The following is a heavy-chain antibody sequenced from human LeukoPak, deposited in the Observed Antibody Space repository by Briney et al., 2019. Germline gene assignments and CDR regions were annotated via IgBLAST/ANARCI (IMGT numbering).Heavy chain of an antibody. Sequence: ASVKVSCKASGYTFTSYYMHWVRQAPGQGLEWMGRINPGGGSTSYAQKSQGRVTMTRDMSTSTVYMELSSLRSEDTAVYYCARQYSSSPTTRGNAFDIWGQGTMVTVSS. CDR2: INPGGGST. V-gene: IGHV1-46*01. D-gene: IGHD6-13*01. CDR3: ARQYSSSPTTRGNAFDI. J-gene: IGHJ3*02. CDR1: GYTFTSYY.